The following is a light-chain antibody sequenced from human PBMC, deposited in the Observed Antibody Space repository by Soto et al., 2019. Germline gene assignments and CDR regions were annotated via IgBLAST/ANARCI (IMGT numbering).Light chain of an antibody. J-gene: IGKJ5*01. CDR3: QQYNNWPRT. Sequence: EIVMTQSPATLPVSPGERATVWSRASQSISSNLVLYQQKTGQAPRLLIYGASTRATGVPARFSGSGSGTGFTLTISSLQSEDFAVYYCQQYNNWPRTFGQGTRLEIK. V-gene: IGKV3-15*01. CDR1: QSISSN. CDR2: GAS.